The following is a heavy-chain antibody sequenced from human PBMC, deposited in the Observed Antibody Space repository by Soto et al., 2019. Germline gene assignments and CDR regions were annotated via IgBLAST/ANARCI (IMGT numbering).Heavy chain of an antibody. CDR1: GGSISSSNW. Sequence: SETLSLTCAVSGGSISSSNWWSWVRQPPEKGLEWIGEIYHSGSTNYNPSLKSRVTISVDKSKNQFSLKLSSVTAADTAVYYCARVGAVAGTGYYYYYYGMDVWGQGTTVTAP. CDR2: IYHSGST. CDR3: ARVGAVAGTGYYYYYYGMDV. V-gene: IGHV4-4*02. J-gene: IGHJ6*02. D-gene: IGHD6-19*01.